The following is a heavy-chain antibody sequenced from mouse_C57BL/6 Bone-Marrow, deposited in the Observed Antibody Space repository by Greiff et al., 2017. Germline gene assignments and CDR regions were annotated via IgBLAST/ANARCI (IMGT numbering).Heavy chain of an antibody. CDR3: ARKYLLYDYGVGFAY. V-gene: IGHV5-17*01. CDR2: ISSGSSTI. CDR1: GFTFSDYG. Sequence: EVKVVESGGGLVKPGRSLKLSCAASGFTFSDYGLHWVRQAPEKGLECVAYISSGSSTIYYADTVNGRFTISRDNTKNTLFLQFTSLRYEDTAMYYCARKYLLYDYGVGFAYWGQGTTLTVSS. J-gene: IGHJ2*01. D-gene: IGHD2-4*01.